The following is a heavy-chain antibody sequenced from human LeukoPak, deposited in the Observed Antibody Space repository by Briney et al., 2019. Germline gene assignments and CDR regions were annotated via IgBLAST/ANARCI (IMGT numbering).Heavy chain of an antibody. Sequence: PGGSLRLSCAASGFTFSSYEMNWVRQAPGKGLEWVSYISSSGSTIYYADSVKGRLTISRDNSKNTLYLQMSSLRAEDTAVYYCAREGHYYYMDVWGKGTTVTVS. J-gene: IGHJ6*03. CDR1: GFTFSSYE. V-gene: IGHV3-48*03. CDR2: ISSSGSTI. CDR3: AREGHYYYMDV.